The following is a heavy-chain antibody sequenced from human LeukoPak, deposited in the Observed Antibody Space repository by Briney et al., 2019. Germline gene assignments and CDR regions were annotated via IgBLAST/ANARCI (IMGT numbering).Heavy chain of an antibody. CDR3: ARGYQVGATTGFCYFDY. D-gene: IGHD1-26*01. CDR1: GFRFSDFF. Sequence: AGGSLRLSCAASGFRFSDFFMTWIRQAPGKGLESVSYVSSPGSTIYYADSVRGRFTISRDNAKNSLYLQMNSLRAEDTAAYYCARGYQVGATTGFCYFDYWGQGTLVTVSS. CDR2: VSSPGSTI. V-gene: IGHV3-11*04. J-gene: IGHJ4*02.